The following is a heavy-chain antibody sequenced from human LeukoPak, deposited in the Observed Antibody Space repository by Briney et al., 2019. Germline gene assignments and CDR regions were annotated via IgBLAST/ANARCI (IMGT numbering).Heavy chain of an antibody. J-gene: IGHJ6*03. CDR2: IIPIFGTA. D-gene: IGHD2-15*01. CDR1: GGTFSSYA. CDR3: ARGYCSGGSCYRHYYYMDV. Sequence: SVKVSCKASGGTFSSYAISWVRQAPGQGLEWMGGIIPIFGTANYAQKFQGRVTITADESTSTAYMELSSLRSEDTAVYYCARGYCSGGSCYRHYYYMDVWGKGTTVIISS. V-gene: IGHV1-69*13.